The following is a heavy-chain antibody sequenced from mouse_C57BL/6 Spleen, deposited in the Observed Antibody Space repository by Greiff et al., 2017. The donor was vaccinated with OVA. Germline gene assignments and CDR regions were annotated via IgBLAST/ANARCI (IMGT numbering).Heavy chain of an antibody. J-gene: IGHJ2*01. Sequence: VQLQESGPGLVAPSQSLSITCTVSGFSLTSYAISWVRQPPGQGLEWLGVIWTGGGTNYNSALKSRLSISKDNSKSQVFLTMNSLQADDTARYYCARNEGGSSLYYFDFWGQGTTLTVSS. D-gene: IGHD1-1*01. V-gene: IGHV2-9-1*01. CDR2: IWTGGGT. CDR3: ARNEGGSSLYYFDF. CDR1: GFSLTSYA.